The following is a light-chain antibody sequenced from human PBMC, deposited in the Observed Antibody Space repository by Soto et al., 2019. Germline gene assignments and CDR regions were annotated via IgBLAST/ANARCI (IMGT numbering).Light chain of an antibody. J-gene: IGKJ1*01. CDR3: QLSGT. CDR1: ESVNRNS. V-gene: IGKV3-20*01. CDR2: GAS. Sequence: EIVLTQSPGTLSLSPGERATLSCRASESVNRNSLAWYQHKPGQAPRLLIYGASNRAAGIPDRFSGRGSGTDFTLAITRGDTEDFAVYYCQLSGTFGQGTEVEVK.